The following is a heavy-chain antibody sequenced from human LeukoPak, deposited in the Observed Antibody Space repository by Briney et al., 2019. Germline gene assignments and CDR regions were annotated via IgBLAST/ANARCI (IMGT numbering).Heavy chain of an antibody. J-gene: IGHJ6*02. V-gene: IGHV4-34*01. CDR3: ARGRLNSSGWYGPRVLVNYYYGMDV. Sequence: PSETLSLTCAVYGGSFSGYYWSWIRQPPGKGLEWIGEINHSGSTNYNPSLKSRVTISVDTSKNQFSLKLSSVTAADTAVYYCARGRLNSSGWYGPRVLVNYYYGMDVWGQGTTVTVSS. D-gene: IGHD6-19*01. CDR2: INHSGST. CDR1: GGSFSGYY.